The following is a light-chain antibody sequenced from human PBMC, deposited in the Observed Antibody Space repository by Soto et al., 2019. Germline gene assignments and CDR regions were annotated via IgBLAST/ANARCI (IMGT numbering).Light chain of an antibody. CDR3: HQYNDNWT. CDR1: QSISSW. Sequence: DIQMTQSPSTLSASVGDRVTITCRDSQSISSWLAWYQQKPGTAPKLLIYKASTLQTGVPSRFSGSGSGTEFTLTISSLQPDDFATYYCHQYNDNWTFGQGTKVEIK. V-gene: IGKV1-5*03. J-gene: IGKJ1*01. CDR2: KAS.